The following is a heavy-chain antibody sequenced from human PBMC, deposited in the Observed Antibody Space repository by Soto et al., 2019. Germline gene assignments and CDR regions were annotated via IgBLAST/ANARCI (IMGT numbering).Heavy chain of an antibody. CDR1: GFTFSSYG. J-gene: IGHJ4*02. D-gene: IGHD6-13*01. CDR2: ISYDGSNK. V-gene: IGHV3-30*18. CDR3: AKQRPSGGIAAAGRTYYFDY. Sequence: QVQLVESGGGVVQPGRSLRLSCAASGFTFSSYGMHWVRQAPGKGLEWVAVISYDGSNKYYADSVKGRFTISRDNSKNTLYLQMNSLRAEDTAVYYCAKQRPSGGIAAAGRTYYFDYWGQGTLVTVSS.